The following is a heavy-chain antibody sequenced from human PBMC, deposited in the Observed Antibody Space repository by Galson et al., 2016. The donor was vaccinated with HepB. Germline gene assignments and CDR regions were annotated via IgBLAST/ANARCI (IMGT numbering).Heavy chain of an antibody. V-gene: IGHV3-33*01. CDR3: ARDGHLSYFDF. J-gene: IGHJ4*02. D-gene: IGHD2/OR15-2a*01. CDR2: IWYDGSKK. CDR1: GFSFISHG. Sequence: SLRLSCAASGFSFISHGMHWVRQAPGKGLEWVAVIWYDGSKKYYADSVKGRFTISRDNANTSVYLQMSSLRVEDTAVYYCARDGHLSYFDFWGQGTLVAVSS.